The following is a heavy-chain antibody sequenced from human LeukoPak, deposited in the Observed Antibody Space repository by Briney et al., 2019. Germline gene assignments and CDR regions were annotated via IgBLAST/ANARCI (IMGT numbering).Heavy chain of an antibody. CDR2: SNPSGGST. V-gene: IGHV1-46*01. Sequence: ASVKVSCKASGYTFTSYYMHWVRQAPGQGLEWMGISNPSGGSTSYAQKFQGRVTMTRDTSTSTVYMELSSLRSEDTAAYYCARSPVVVPAAITRDWFDPWGQGTLVTVSS. J-gene: IGHJ5*02. D-gene: IGHD2-2*01. CDR1: GYTFTSYY. CDR3: ARSPVVVPAAITRDWFDP.